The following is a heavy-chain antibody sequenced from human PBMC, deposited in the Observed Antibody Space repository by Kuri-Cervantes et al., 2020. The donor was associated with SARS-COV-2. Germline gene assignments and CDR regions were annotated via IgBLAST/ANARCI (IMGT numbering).Heavy chain of an antibody. CDR3: ARVGYQLLLGIDY. D-gene: IGHD2-2*01. CDR2: INHNGNT. CDR1: GGSFNNYY. Sequence: GSLRLSCAVYGGSFNNYYWSWVRQSPGKGLEWIGEINHNGNTNYNPSLKSRVTISVDTSKNQFSLRLRFVTAADTAVYYCARVGYQLLLGIDYWGQGTLVTVSS. V-gene: IGHV4-34*01. J-gene: IGHJ4*02.